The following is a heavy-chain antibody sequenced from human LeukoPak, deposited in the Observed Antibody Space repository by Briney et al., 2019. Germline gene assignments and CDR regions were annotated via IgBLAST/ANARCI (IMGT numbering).Heavy chain of an antibody. Sequence: ASVKVSCKSSGYTFTSYGISWVRQAPGQGLEWMGWISAYNGNTNYAQKLQGRVTMTTATSTSTAYMELRSLRSDDTAVYYCARGGYCSSTSCYGRFDPWGQGTLVTVSS. CDR1: GYTFTSYG. J-gene: IGHJ5*02. V-gene: IGHV1-18*04. CDR2: ISAYNGNT. D-gene: IGHD2-2*01. CDR3: ARGGYCSSTSCYGRFDP.